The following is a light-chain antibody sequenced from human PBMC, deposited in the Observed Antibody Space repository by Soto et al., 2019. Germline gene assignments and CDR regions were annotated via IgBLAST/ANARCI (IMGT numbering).Light chain of an antibody. CDR1: ETVATN. V-gene: IGKV3-11*01. Sequence: VMTQSPATLSVSPGERATLSCWASETVATNLAWYQQKPGQAPRLLISGASTRAAGISDRFRGSRSGSDFTLTIRSLDPEDFALYYCQQRSAWPFTFGGGTSVLIK. CDR3: QQRSAWPFT. CDR2: GAS. J-gene: IGKJ4*01.